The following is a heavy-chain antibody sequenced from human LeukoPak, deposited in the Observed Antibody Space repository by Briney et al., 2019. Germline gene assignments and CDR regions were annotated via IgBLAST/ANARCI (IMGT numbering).Heavy chain of an antibody. CDR2: INHSGST. V-gene: IGHV4-34*01. Sequence: SETLSLTCAVYVGSFSGYYWSWIRQPPGKGLEWIGEINHSGSTNYNSSLKSRVTISVDASKNQFSLKLSSVTAADTAVYYCARGYYGSGSHCCHMDVWGKGTTITVSS. CDR3: ARGYYGSGSHCCHMDV. D-gene: IGHD3-10*01. CDR1: VGSFSGYY. J-gene: IGHJ6*03.